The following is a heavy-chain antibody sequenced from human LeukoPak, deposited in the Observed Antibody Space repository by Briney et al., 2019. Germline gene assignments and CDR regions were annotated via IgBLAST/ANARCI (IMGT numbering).Heavy chain of an antibody. CDR2: INWNGGST. Sequence: GGALRLSCSGPGFTFDDYGMSWVRPTPGEGLGWVSDINWNGGSTSYADSVKGRFTISRDNAKNSLYLQMNSLRAEDTALYYCAGDYYGDSYFNYWGQGTLVTVSS. D-gene: IGHD4-17*01. CDR3: AGDYYGDSYFNY. V-gene: IGHV3-20*04. CDR1: GFTFDDYG. J-gene: IGHJ4*02.